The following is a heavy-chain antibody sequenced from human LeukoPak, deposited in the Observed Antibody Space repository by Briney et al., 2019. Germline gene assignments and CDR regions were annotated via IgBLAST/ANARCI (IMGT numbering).Heavy chain of an antibody. Sequence: PGGSLRLSCAASGFTFSGSAMHWVRQASGKGLEWVGRIRSRANSYATAYAASVKGRFTISRDDSKNTAYLQINSLKTEDTAVYYCTRRGTYCSSTSCYSYYYYMDVWGKGTTVTVSS. CDR2: IRSRANSYAT. CDR1: GFTFSGSA. J-gene: IGHJ6*03. V-gene: IGHV3-73*01. D-gene: IGHD2-2*01. CDR3: TRRGTYCSSTSCYSYYYYMDV.